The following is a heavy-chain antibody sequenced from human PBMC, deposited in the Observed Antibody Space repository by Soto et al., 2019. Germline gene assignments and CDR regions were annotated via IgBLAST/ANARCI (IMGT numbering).Heavy chain of an antibody. CDR1: GGSFSGYY. CDR3: ARGRSSGYYGPGSYYNPLGWFDP. D-gene: IGHD3-10*01. V-gene: IGHV4-34*01. Sequence: SETLSLTCAVYGGSFSGYYWSWIRQPPGKGLEWIGEINHSGSTNYNPSLKSRVTISVATSKNQFSLKLSSVTAADTAVYYCARGRSSGYYGPGSYYNPLGWFDPWGQGTLVTSPQ. J-gene: IGHJ5*02. CDR2: INHSGST.